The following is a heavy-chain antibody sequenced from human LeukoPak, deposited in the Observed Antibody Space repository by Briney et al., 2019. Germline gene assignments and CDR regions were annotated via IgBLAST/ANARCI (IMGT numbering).Heavy chain of an antibody. CDR1: GGSLSTSTW. D-gene: IGHD6-19*01. V-gene: IGHV4-4*02. CDR3: ASRLYSSARNFDY. J-gene: IGHJ4*02. CDR2: IYHSGST. Sequence: SGTLSLTCAVSGGSLSTSTWWSWVRQLPGKGLEWVGEIYHSGSTNYNPSLKSRVTISVDKSKNQFSLKLSSVTAADTAVYYCASRLYSSARNFDYWGQGTLVTVSS.